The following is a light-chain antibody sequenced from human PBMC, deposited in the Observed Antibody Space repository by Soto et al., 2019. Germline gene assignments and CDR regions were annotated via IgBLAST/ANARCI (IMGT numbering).Light chain of an antibody. Sequence: EIVLTQSPGTLSLSPGERATLSCRASQSVTSSYLAWYQQKPGQAPRLLIYAASSRATGIPDRFSGSGSGTDFTLTISRLEPEDFAVYYCHHYETFGQGTKVDI. CDR3: HHYET. V-gene: IGKV3-20*01. CDR2: AAS. CDR1: QSVTSSY. J-gene: IGKJ1*01.